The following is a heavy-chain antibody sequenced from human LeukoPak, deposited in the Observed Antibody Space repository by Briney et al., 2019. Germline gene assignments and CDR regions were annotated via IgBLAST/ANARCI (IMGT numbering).Heavy chain of an antibody. CDR2: IYYSGST. Sequence: SETLSLTCTVSGGSISSSSYYWGWLRQPPGKGLEWIGSIYYSGSTYYNPSLKSRVTISVDTSKNQFSLKLSSVTAADTAVYYCARLAVVPAAIGGSYYYYGMDVWGQGTTVTVSS. D-gene: IGHD2-2*02. CDR3: ARLAVVPAAIGGSYYYYGMDV. J-gene: IGHJ6*02. V-gene: IGHV4-39*01. CDR1: GGSISSSSYY.